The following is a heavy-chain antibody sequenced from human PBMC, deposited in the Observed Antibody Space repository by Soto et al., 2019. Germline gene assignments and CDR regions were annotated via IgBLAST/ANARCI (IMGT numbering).Heavy chain of an antibody. V-gene: IGHV3-9*01. D-gene: IGHD6-6*01. Sequence: EVQLVESGGGLVQPGRSLRLSCAASGFTFDDYAMHWVRQAPGKGLEWVSGISWNSGSIGYADSVKGRFTISRDNAKNSLNLQLSGLRAEDTSLYYCAKDGGEYSSSSYDYWGQGTLVTVSS. CDR2: ISWNSGSI. CDR3: AKDGGEYSSSSYDY. CDR1: GFTFDDYA. J-gene: IGHJ4*02.